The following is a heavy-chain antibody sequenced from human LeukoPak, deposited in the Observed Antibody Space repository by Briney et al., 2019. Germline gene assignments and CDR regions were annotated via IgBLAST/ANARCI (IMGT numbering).Heavy chain of an antibody. D-gene: IGHD5-18*01. Sequence: GGSLRLSCAASGFTFSDYYMSWIRQAPGKGLEWVSYISSSGSTIYYADSVKGRFTISRDNAKNSLYLQMNSLRAEDTAVCYCARDAWIQLFDAFDIWGQGTMVTVSS. J-gene: IGHJ3*02. CDR3: ARDAWIQLFDAFDI. V-gene: IGHV3-11*04. CDR1: GFTFSDYY. CDR2: ISSSGSTI.